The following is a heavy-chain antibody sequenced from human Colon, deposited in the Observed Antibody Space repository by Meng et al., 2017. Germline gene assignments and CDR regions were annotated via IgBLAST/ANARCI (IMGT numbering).Heavy chain of an antibody. J-gene: IGHJ5*02. CDR3: ARDGPGKRLSS. Sequence: QVQLQEARPGLVTPYPTPSLPATFSGASFTGGGYYWTWIRQRPGKGLEWIGYIYYTGSSYYTPSLKSRLTISVDRSKSLFSLNLTSVTAADTAVYFCARDGPGKRLSSWGPGKLVTVSS. CDR2: IYYTGSS. CDR1: GASFTGGGYY. V-gene: IGHV4-31*03.